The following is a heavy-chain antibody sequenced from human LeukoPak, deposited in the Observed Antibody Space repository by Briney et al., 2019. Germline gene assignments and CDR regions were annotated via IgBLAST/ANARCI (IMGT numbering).Heavy chain of an antibody. Sequence: GGSLRLSCAASGFTFSSYWMHWVRQAPGKGLVWASRINSDGSSTSYADSVKGRFTISRDNAKNTLYLQMNSLRAEDTAVYYCARVYSGSYHDAFDIWGQGTMVTVSS. V-gene: IGHV3-74*01. CDR1: GFTFSSYW. J-gene: IGHJ3*02. D-gene: IGHD1-26*01. CDR2: INSDGSST. CDR3: ARVYSGSYHDAFDI.